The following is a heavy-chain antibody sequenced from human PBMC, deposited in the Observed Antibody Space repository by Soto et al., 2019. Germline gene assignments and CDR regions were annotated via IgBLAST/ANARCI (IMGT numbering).Heavy chain of an antibody. J-gene: IGHJ6*02. D-gene: IGHD4-4*01. CDR1: GGTFSSYA. CDR3: ARVVMTTVPASYYYCRDV. CDR2: IIPFIGTA. V-gene: IGHV1-69*18. Sequence: QVQLVQSGAEVKKPGSSVTVSCKASGGTFSSYAISWVRQAPGQGLEWMGRIIPFIGTANYAQKFQGRVTITAYDSTSTSYMELTCLRSDDTAVYYCARVVMTTVPASYYYCRDVWGQGTTVTVSS.